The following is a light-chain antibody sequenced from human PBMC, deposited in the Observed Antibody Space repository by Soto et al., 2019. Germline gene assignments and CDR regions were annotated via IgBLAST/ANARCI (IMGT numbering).Light chain of an antibody. CDR2: EAS. Sequence: AIQLTQSPSSLSASVGDRVTITCRASQGISSYLAWYQQKPGKAPKVLIYEASTLESGVPSRFSGSGSGTEFTLTISSLQPDDFATYYCQQYNSYPRTFGQGTKVDIK. J-gene: IGKJ1*01. V-gene: IGKV1-13*02. CDR3: QQYNSYPRT. CDR1: QGISSY.